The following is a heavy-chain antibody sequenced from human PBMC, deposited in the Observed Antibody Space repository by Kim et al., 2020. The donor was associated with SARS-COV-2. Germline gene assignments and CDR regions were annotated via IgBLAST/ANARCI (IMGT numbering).Heavy chain of an antibody. J-gene: IGHJ5*02. V-gene: IGHV1-46*01. CDR3: ARDPHSSIAANWFDP. CDR2: INPGDDTP. D-gene: IGHD6-6*01. CDR1: GYSFTTYH. Sequence: ASVKVSCKASGYSFTTYHVHWVRQVPGQGLEWMGLINPGDDTPTYAQTFQDRVTMTSDTSTSTVYMELSSLRPEDTAVYYCARDPHSSIAANWFDPWGQGTLVTVSS.